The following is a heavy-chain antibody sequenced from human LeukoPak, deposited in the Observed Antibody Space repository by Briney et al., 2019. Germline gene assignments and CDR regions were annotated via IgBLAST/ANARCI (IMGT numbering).Heavy chain of an antibody. V-gene: IGHV3-7*01. Sequence: GGSLRLSCAASGFTFSTYWMSWVRQAPGKGLEWVADMRQDGSEKYYVDSVKGRFTISRDNGKNSLYLQMNSLRVEDTAVYYCARDRGDFWSGYFDYWGQGTLVTVSS. CDR2: MRQDGSEK. CDR1: GFTFSTYW. CDR3: ARDRGDFWSGYFDY. J-gene: IGHJ4*02. D-gene: IGHD3-3*01.